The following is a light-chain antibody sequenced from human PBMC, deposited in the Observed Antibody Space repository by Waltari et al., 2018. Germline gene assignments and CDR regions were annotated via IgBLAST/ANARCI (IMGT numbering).Light chain of an antibody. Sequence: DIQLTQSPSSLSASLGDGVTIACRASQNIDTFLNWYQQRPGKAPKVLIYGASSLQTGVPSRFSGSGSGTQFTLTIRSLQPDDFATYYCQQSHTMLYTFGQGTKLEIK. CDR2: GAS. V-gene: IGKV1-39*01. J-gene: IGKJ2*01. CDR1: QNIDTF. CDR3: QQSHTMLYT.